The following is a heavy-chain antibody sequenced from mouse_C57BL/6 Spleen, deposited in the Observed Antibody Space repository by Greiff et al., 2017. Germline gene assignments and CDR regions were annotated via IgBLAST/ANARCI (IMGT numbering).Heavy chain of an antibody. CDR3: ARDYCSSGCLRD. V-gene: IGHV1-76*01. D-gene: IGHD1-1*01. Sequence: VQLQQSGAELVRPGASVKLSCKASGYTFTDYYINWVKQRPGQGLEWIARIYPGSGNTYYNEKFKGKATLTAEKSSSTAYMQLSSLTSEDSAVYFCARDYCSSGCLRDWGQGTTLTVSA. CDR1: GYTFTDYY. J-gene: IGHJ2*01. CDR2: IYPGSGNT.